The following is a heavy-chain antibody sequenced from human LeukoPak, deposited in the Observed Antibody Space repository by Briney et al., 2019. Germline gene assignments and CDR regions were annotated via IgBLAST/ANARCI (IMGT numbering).Heavy chain of an antibody. J-gene: IGHJ4*02. CDR3: ARDPRLYTSGWYCDY. V-gene: IGHV3-7*01. CDR1: GFSFGSNW. Sequence: GSLRLSCVASGFSFGSNWMSWVRQAPGKGLEWVANIKQDGSEKNYVDSVKGRFTISRDTSKNTLYLHMNSLRAEDTAVYYCARDPRLYTSGWYCDYWGQGTLVTVSS. CDR2: IKQDGSEK. D-gene: IGHD6-25*01.